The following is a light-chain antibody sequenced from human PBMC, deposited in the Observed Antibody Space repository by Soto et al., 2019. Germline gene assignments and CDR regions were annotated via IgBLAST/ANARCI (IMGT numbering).Light chain of an antibody. CDR3: CSYAGSNNFVV. Sequence: QSALTQPPSASGSPGQSVTISCTGTSSDVGGYNYVSWYQQHPDKAPKLMIYEVSKRPSGVPDRFSGSKSGNTASLTVSGLQAEDEADYYCCSYAGSNNFVVFGGGTKLTVL. CDR1: SSDVGGYNY. V-gene: IGLV2-8*01. J-gene: IGLJ2*01. CDR2: EVS.